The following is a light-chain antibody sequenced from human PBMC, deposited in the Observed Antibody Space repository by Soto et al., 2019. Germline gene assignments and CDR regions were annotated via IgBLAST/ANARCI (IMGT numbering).Light chain of an antibody. CDR2: DVS. V-gene: IGLV2-14*01. CDR3: SSYTTSSTYV. Sequence: QSVLTQPASVSGSPGQSITISCTGTSSDVGSYKFVSWYQQHPGNAPKLMIYDVSNRPSGVSNRFSGSKTGNTASLTISGLQAEDEADYYCSSYTTSSTYVFGSGTKLTVL. CDR1: SSDVGSYKF. J-gene: IGLJ1*01.